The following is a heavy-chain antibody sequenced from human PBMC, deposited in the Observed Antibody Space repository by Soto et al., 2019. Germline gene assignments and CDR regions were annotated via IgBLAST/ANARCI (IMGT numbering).Heavy chain of an antibody. D-gene: IGHD2-2*01. CDR2: INPDNGNT. J-gene: IGHJ5*02. CDR3: ARGIATGQLDP. V-gene: IGHV1-3*01. CDR1: GYTFTRYT. Sequence: ASVKVSCKASGYTFTRYTMNWVRQAPGQRLEWMGWINPDNGNTKSSQKFQDRVIITRDTSASTAYMDLSGLRSEDTAVYYCARGIATGQLDPWGQGTLVTVAS.